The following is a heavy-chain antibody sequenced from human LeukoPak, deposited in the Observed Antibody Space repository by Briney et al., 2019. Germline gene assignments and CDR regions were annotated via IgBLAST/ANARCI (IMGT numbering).Heavy chain of an antibody. D-gene: IGHD6-6*01. CDR3: AKMGHGYSSSSQRDLVLDY. CDR2: ISYDGSNK. CDR1: GFTFSSYG. J-gene: IGHJ4*02. V-gene: IGHV3-30*18. Sequence: PGGSLRLSCAASGFTFSSYGMHWVRQAPGKGLEWVAVISYDGSNKYYADSVKGRFTISRDNSKNTLYLQMNSLRAEDTAVYYCAKMGHGYSSSSQRDLVLDYWGQGTLVTVSS.